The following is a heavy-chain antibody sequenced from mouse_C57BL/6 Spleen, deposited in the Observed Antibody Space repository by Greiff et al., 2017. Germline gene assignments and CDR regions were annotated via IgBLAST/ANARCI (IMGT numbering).Heavy chain of an antibody. J-gene: IGHJ4*01. Sequence: VKLVESGAELARPGASVKMSCKASGYTFTSYTMHWVKQRPGQGLEWIGYINPSSGYTKYNQKFKDKATLTADKSSSTAYMQLSSLTSEDSAVYYCARKLGREDYAMDDWGQGTSVTVSS. CDR3: ARKLGREDYAMDD. V-gene: IGHV1-4*01. CDR1: GYTFTSYT. D-gene: IGHD4-1*01. CDR2: INPSSGYT.